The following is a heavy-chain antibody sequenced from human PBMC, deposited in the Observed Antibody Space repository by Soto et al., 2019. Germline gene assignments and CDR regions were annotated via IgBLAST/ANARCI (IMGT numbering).Heavy chain of an antibody. CDR3: ARDSPPTNVVVVVAATQPNWYFDL. V-gene: IGHV3-30-3*01. CDR2: ISYDGSNK. Sequence: QVQLVESGGGVVQPGRSLRLSCAASGFTFSSYAMHWVRQAPGKGLEWVAVISYDGSNKYYADSVKGRFTISRDNSKNTQSLQMNSLRAEDTAVSYCARDSPPTNVVVVVAATQPNWYFDLWGRGTLVTVSS. D-gene: IGHD2-15*01. J-gene: IGHJ2*01. CDR1: GFTFSSYA.